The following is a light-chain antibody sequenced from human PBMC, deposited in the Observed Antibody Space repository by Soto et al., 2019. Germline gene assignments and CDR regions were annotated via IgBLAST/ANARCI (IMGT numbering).Light chain of an antibody. CDR3: AAWDDSLNGPV. CDR2: SNN. Sequence: QSVLTQPPSASGTPGQRVTISCSGSSSTIGSNPVNWYQQLPGTAPKLLIYSNNQRPSGVPDRFSGSKSGTSASLAISGLQSEDEADYYCAAWDDSLNGPVFGGGTKLTVL. CDR1: SSTIGSNP. V-gene: IGLV1-44*01. J-gene: IGLJ2*01.